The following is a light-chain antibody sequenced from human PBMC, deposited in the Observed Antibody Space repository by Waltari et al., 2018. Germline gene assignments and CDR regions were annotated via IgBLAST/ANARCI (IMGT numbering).Light chain of an antibody. Sequence: DIQLTHSPSLLSASVGSRVTIPCRASPAINGYLAWYQVRPGRAPNLRIYDTSTLQSGVPSRFSGSESGTDFTLTISTLQSEDFATYYCQELNIFPLTFGGGTKVEIK. J-gene: IGKJ4*01. CDR1: PAINGY. CDR2: DTS. V-gene: IGKV1-9*01. CDR3: QELNIFPLT.